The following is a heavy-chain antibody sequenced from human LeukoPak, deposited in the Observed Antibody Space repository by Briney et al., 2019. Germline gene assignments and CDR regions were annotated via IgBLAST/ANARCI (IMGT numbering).Heavy chain of an antibody. Sequence: ASVKVSCKASGYAFTGYYMHWVRQAPGQGLEWMGWINPNSGGTNYAQKFQGRVTMTRDTSISTAYMELSRLRSDDTAVYYCAREAVAELGFDPWGQGTLVTVSS. CDR3: AREAVAELGFDP. J-gene: IGHJ5*02. D-gene: IGHD6-19*01. V-gene: IGHV1-2*02. CDR1: GYAFTGYY. CDR2: INPNSGGT.